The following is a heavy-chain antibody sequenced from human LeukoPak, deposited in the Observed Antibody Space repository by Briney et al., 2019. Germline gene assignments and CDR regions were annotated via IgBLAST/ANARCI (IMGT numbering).Heavy chain of an antibody. CDR1: GYTFTSYG. CDR3: ARGHFYHEQQLVL. D-gene: IGHD6-13*01. J-gene: IGHJ4*02. V-gene: IGHV1-18*01. CDR2: ISAYNGNT. Sequence: ASVKVSCKASGYTFTSYGISWVRQTTGQGLEWMGWISAYNGNTNYAQKLQGSVTMTTDTSTSTAYMELRSLRSDDTAVYYCARGHFYHEQQLVLWGQGTLVTVSS.